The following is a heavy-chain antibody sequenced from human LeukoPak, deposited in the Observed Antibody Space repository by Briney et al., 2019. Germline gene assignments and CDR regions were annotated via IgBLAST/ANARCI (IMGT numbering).Heavy chain of an antibody. CDR2: IYSGGST. Sequence: PGGSLRLSCTASGFTFRMYAMSWVRQAPGKGLEWVSVIYSGGSTYYADSVKGRFTISRDNSKNTLYLQMNSLRAEDTAVYYCARMPYYYDSSGYYYSYYFDYWGQGTLVTVSS. CDR3: ARMPYYYDSSGYYYSYYFDY. V-gene: IGHV3-53*01. CDR1: GFTFRMYA. J-gene: IGHJ4*02. D-gene: IGHD3-22*01.